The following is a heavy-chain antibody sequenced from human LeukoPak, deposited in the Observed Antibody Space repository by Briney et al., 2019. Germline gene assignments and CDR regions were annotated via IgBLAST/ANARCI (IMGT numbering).Heavy chain of an antibody. Sequence: ASVKVSCKASGYTFTRYDINWVRQAPGQGLEWMGWISAYNGNTNYAQKLQGRVTMTTDTSTSTAYMELRSLRSDDTAVYYCARSYGDSAPYYFDYWGQGTLVTVSS. CDR1: GYTFTRYD. CDR2: ISAYNGNT. V-gene: IGHV1-18*01. J-gene: IGHJ4*02. D-gene: IGHD4-17*01. CDR3: ARSYGDSAPYYFDY.